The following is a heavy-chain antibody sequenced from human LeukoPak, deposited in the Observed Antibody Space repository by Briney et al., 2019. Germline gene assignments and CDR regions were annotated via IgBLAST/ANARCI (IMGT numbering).Heavy chain of an antibody. Sequence: PSETLSLTCAVYGGSFSGYYWSWIRQPPGKGLEWIGEINHSGSTNYNPSLKSRVTISVDTSKNQFSLELSSVSAADTAVYYCARGRLYYDILTRTRYFDYWGQGTLVTVSP. J-gene: IGHJ4*02. V-gene: IGHV4-34*01. CDR3: ARGRLYYDILTRTRYFDY. D-gene: IGHD3-9*01. CDR2: INHSGST. CDR1: GGSFSGYY.